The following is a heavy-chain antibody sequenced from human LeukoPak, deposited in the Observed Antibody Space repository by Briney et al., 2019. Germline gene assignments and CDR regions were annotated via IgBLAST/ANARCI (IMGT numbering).Heavy chain of an antibody. CDR3: ARSGGRCNNGVCFTGYYMDV. CDR2: INPNSGDT. CDR1: VYTFSDSY. V-gene: IGHV1-2*06. D-gene: IGHD2-8*01. J-gene: IGHJ6*03. Sequence: ASVKLSCKASVYTFSDSYIHWVRLAPRQGLERMGRINPNSGDTNYPQKIPGRVTMTRDTSNTTAYMELRSLTSDDTAVYFCARSGGRCNNGVCFTGYYMDVWGEGTTVTVSS.